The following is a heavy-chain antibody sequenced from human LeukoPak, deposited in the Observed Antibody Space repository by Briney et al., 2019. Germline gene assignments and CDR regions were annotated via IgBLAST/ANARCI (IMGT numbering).Heavy chain of an antibody. Sequence: ASVKVSCKASGYTFTSYAMNWVRQAPGQGLEWMGWINTNTGNPTYAQGFTGRFVFSLDTSVSTAYLQISSLKAEDTAVYYCATRRSNYGLLSYLDYYYYGMDVWGQGTAVIVSS. J-gene: IGHJ6*02. CDR3: ATRRSNYGLLSYLDYYYYGMDV. CDR1: GYTFTSYA. V-gene: IGHV7-4-1*02. D-gene: IGHD4-11*01. CDR2: INTNTGNP.